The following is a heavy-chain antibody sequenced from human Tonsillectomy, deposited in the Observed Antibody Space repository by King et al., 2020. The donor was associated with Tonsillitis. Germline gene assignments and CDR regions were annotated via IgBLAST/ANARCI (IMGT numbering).Heavy chain of an antibody. CDR1: GYTFTNYG. V-gene: IGHV1-18*04. CDR2: ISDYNGKT. CDR3: ARAREDYYDSSGYDN. J-gene: IGHJ4*02. Sequence: QLVQSGAEVKKPGASVKVSCKASGYTFTNYGISWVRQAPGQGLEWMGWISDYNGKTNYAQNLQGRVTMTTDTSTSTAYMELRSLRSDDTAVYYCARAREDYYDSSGYDNWGQGTLVTVSS. D-gene: IGHD3-22*01.